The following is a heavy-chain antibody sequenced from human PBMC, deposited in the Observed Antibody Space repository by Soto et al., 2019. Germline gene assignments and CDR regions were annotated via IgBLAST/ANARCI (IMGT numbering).Heavy chain of an antibody. J-gene: IGHJ6*02. V-gene: IGHV4-34*01. D-gene: IGHD1-26*01. CDR2: VNHGGTS. CDR3: AINHSGSYYDGMDV. Sequence: PSETLSLTCAVHGGSFSGYYWDWIRQPPGKGLEWIGEVNHGGTSNYNPSLKSRAIISVDTSKNQFSLKLTSVTAEDTAVYYCAINHSGSYYDGMDVWGQGTTVTVSS. CDR1: GGSFSGYY.